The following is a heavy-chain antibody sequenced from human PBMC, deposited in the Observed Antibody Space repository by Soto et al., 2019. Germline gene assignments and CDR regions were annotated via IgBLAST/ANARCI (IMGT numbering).Heavy chain of an antibody. CDR1: GFTFSSYG. J-gene: IGHJ6*02. CDR2: ISYDGRNK. D-gene: IGHD6-19*01. V-gene: IGHV3-30*18. CDR3: VKDGSSGWPYFYDMDV. Sequence: GGSLSLSCAASGFTFSSYGMHWVRQAPGKGLEWVAVISYDGRNKYYADAVKGRFTISRDNSKNTLYLQMSSLRAEDTAAYYCVKDGSSGWPYFYDMDVWGQGTTVTVSS.